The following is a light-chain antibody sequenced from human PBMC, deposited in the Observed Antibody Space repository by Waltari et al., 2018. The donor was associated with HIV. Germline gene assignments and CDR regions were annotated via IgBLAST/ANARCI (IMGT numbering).Light chain of an antibody. J-gene: IGKJ5*01. CDR2: GAS. Sequence: EIVLTQSPDTLSVSPGQSATLSCRASQSISASQLAWYPQKPGQAPRLVIYGASTRATRIPDRFSGSGSGTDFARTISRLEPEDSAVFYCQQYGRSPITFGLGTRLEIK. CDR1: QSISASQ. V-gene: IGKV3-20*01. CDR3: QQYGRSPIT.